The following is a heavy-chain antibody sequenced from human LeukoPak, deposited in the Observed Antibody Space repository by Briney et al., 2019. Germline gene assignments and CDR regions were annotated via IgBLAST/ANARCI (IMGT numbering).Heavy chain of an antibody. V-gene: IGHV4-38-2*02. Sequence: SETLSLTCTVSGYSISSGYYWGWIRQPPGKGPEWIGSIYHTESTYYNASLKSRVTISVDTSKNQFSLKLSSVTAADTAVYYCARGERGVVAADFDYWGQGTLVTVSS. CDR1: GYSISSGYY. D-gene: IGHD2-15*01. CDR2: IYHTEST. J-gene: IGHJ4*02. CDR3: ARGERGVVAADFDY.